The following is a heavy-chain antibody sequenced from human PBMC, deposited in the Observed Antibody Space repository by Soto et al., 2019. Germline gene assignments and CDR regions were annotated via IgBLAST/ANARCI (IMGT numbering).Heavy chain of an antibody. V-gene: IGHV3-15*07. CDR2: IKTKAEGGAT. Sequence: EVQLVESGGGLVKPGGSLRLSCAASDFTITNAWMNWVRQAPGKGLEWGGRIKTKAEGGATDYAAPLKGRFTISRDDSRNTLFLQMNSLKTEYTAVYYCTTGSEEGVWGQGATVTVSS. CDR3: TTGSEEGV. J-gene: IGHJ6*02. CDR1: DFTITNAW.